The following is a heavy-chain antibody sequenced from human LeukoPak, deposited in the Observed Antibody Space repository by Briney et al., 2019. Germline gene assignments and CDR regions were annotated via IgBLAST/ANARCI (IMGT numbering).Heavy chain of an antibody. Sequence: PSETLSLTCAVYGGSFSGYYWSWIRQPPGKGLEWIGEINHSGSTNYNPSLKSRVTISVDTSKNQFSLKLSSVTAADTAVYYCARSMVRGVIKAPGGTDVWGQGTTVTVSS. J-gene: IGHJ6*02. D-gene: IGHD3-10*01. V-gene: IGHV4-34*01. CDR2: INHSGST. CDR1: GGSFSGYY. CDR3: ARSMVRGVIKAPGGTDV.